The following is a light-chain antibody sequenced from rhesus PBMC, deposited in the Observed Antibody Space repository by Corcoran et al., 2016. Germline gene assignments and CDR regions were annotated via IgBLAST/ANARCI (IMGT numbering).Light chain of an antibody. Sequence: ETMVTQSPATLSLSPGERATLSCRASQSVGNYFAWYQQKPGQAPRLLSYGASTRATGIPDRFSGSGSGTEFTLTINSLEPEDVGVYYCQQSTNLWTFGQGTRVEI. J-gene: IGKJ1*01. V-gene: IGKV3-24*04. CDR1: QSVGNY. CDR3: QQSTNLWT. CDR2: GAS.